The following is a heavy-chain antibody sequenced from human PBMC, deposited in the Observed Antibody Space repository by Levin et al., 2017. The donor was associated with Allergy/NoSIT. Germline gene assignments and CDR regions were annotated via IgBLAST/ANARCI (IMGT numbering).Heavy chain of an antibody. CDR3: ASEYYYGSGSYYYRAVSWFDP. D-gene: IGHD3-10*01. V-gene: IGHV1-46*01. CDR2: INPSGGST. CDR1: GYTFTSYY. Sequence: GESLKISCKASGYTFTSYYMHWVRQAPGQGLEWMGIINPSGGSTSYAQKFQGRVTMTRDTSTSTVYMELSSLRSEDTAVYYCASEYYYGSGSYYYRAVSWFDPWGQGTLVTVSS. J-gene: IGHJ5*02.